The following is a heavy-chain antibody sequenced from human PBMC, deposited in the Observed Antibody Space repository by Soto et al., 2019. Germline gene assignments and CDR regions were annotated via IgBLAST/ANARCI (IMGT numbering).Heavy chain of an antibody. Sequence: SETLSLTCTVSGGSISSSSYYWGWIRHPPGKGLEWIGSIYYSGSTYYNPSLKSRVTISVDTSKNQFSLKLSSVTAADTAVYYCAIDSSSSYYYYYGMDVWGQGTTVTVSS. CDR1: GGSISSSSYY. D-gene: IGHD6-6*01. V-gene: IGHV4-39*02. CDR2: IYYSGST. J-gene: IGHJ6*02. CDR3: AIDSSSSYYYYYGMDV.